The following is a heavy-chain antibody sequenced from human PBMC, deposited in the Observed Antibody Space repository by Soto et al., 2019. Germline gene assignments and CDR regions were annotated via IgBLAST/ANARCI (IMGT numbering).Heavy chain of an antibody. J-gene: IGHJ5*02. D-gene: IGHD1-1*01. CDR1: PYSISSGYY. V-gene: IGHV4-38-2*01. CDR3: ARGKGNTGLNCFEP. Sequence: PSERLYLPGAVAPYSISSGYYWVWLRQPPGKGLEWIGSIYHSGSIYYNPSLKSRVSISVDTSKNHFSLKLSSVTAADTAVYYCARGKGNTGLNCFEPWGQRTLVTVGS. CDR2: IYHSGSI.